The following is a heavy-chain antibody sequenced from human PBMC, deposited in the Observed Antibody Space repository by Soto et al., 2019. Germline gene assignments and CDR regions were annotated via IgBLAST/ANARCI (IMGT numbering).Heavy chain of an antibody. CDR3: ARVHCSGGTRLDGLDV. J-gene: IGHJ6*02. Sequence: QALSLPSVSSGDSVSSNGACCNLIRHSPSRGLEWLGRTYYRSKWFLDYAASVQSRMTINPDTSRNQFSLQLNSVTPEDTAVYYCARVHCSGGTRLDGLDVWGQGTTVTVSS. CDR1: GDSVSSNGAC. CDR2: TYYRSKWFL. D-gene: IGHD2-15*01. V-gene: IGHV6-1*01.